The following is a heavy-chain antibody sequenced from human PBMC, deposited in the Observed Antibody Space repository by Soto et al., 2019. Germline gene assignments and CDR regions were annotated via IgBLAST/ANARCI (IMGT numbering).Heavy chain of an antibody. CDR3: AIGLSLASLGFDP. CDR1: GYTFTSYG. D-gene: IGHD5-12*01. CDR2: ISAYNGNT. V-gene: IGHV1-18*04. J-gene: IGHJ5*02. Sequence: ASVEVSCKASGYTFTSYGISWVRQAPGQGLEWMGWISAYNGNTNYAQKLRGRVTMTTDTSTSTAYMELRSLRSDDTAVYYCAIGLSLASLGFDPWGQGPLITFSS.